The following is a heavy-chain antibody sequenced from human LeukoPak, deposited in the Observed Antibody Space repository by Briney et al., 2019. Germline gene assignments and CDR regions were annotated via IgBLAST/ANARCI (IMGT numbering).Heavy chain of an antibody. D-gene: IGHD6-19*01. V-gene: IGHV4-59*01. CDR3: ARLGIAVSYDAFDI. CDR1: AGSISSYY. J-gene: IGHJ3*02. CDR2: IYYSGST. Sequence: PSETLSLTCTVSAGSISSYYWSWIRQPPGKGLEWIGYIYYSGSTNYNPSLKSRVTISVDTSKNQFSLKLSSVTAADTAVYYCARLGIAVSYDAFDIWGQGTMVTVSS.